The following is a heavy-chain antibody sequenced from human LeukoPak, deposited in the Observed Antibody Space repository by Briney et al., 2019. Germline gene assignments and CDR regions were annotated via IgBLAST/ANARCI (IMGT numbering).Heavy chain of an antibody. D-gene: IGHD4-17*01. CDR3: AKRRTTVITMDYFDY. CDR1: GFTFNSYA. Sequence: GGSLRLSCAASGFTFNSYAMSWVRQAPGKGLEWVSGISGGAGTPYYADSVKGRFTISRDNSKSTPYLQMTSLRAEDTAVYYCAKRRTTVITMDYFDYWGQGTLVTVSS. J-gene: IGHJ4*02. CDR2: ISGGAGTP. V-gene: IGHV3-23*01.